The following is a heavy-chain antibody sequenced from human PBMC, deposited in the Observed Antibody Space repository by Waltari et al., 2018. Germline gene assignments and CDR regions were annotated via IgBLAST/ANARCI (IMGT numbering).Heavy chain of an antibody. V-gene: IGHV1-69*10. Sequence: QVQLVQSGAEVKKPGSSVKVSCKASGGTFSSYAISWVRQAPRQGLEWMGGIIPILGIANYAQKFQGRVTITADKSTSTAYMELSSLRSEDTAVYYCARGEMATIPYYFDYWGQGTLVTVSS. CDR2: IIPILGIA. D-gene: IGHD5-12*01. CDR1: GGTFSSYA. J-gene: IGHJ4*02. CDR3: ARGEMATIPYYFDY.